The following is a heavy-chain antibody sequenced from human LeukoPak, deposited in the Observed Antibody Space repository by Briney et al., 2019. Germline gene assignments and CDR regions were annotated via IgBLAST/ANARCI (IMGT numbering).Heavy chain of an antibody. Sequence: GGSLRLSCAASGFTVGSNYMSWVRQAPGKGLEWVSYISTGGATTYHAESVSGRFIISRDNDNNSLYLQMNSLTADDTGVYYCAREAAADAFDIWGQGTMVTVSS. D-gene: IGHD6-13*01. CDR3: AREAAADAFDI. V-gene: IGHV3-48*01. CDR1: GFTVGSNY. J-gene: IGHJ3*02. CDR2: ISTGGATT.